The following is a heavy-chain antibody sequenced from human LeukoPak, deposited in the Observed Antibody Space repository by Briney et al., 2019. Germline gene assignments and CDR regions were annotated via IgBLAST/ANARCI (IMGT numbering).Heavy chain of an antibody. CDR1: GYTFTGYY. D-gene: IGHD3-10*01. CDR3: ARDRSLLTMVWFDY. CDR2: INPNGGDT. J-gene: IGHJ4*02. Sequence: ASVKVSCKASGYTFTGYYMHWVRQAPGQGLEWMGWINPNGGDTNYAHKFQGRVTMTRDTSISTAYMELSSLRSDDTALYYCARDRSLLTMVWFDYWGQGTLVTVS. V-gene: IGHV1-2*02.